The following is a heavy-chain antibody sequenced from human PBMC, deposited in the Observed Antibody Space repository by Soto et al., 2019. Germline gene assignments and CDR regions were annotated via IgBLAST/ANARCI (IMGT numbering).Heavy chain of an antibody. CDR3: ATDRGTTVTPRGGYFDL. CDR2: FDPEDGET. D-gene: IGHD4-4*01. V-gene: IGHV1-24*01. J-gene: IGHJ2*01. Sequence: AASVKVSCKVSGYTLTELSMHWVRQAPGKGLEWMGGFDPEDGETIYAQKFQGRVTMTEDTSTDAAYMELSSLRSEDTAVYYCATDRGTTVTPRGGYFDLWGRGTLVTVSS. CDR1: GYTLTELS.